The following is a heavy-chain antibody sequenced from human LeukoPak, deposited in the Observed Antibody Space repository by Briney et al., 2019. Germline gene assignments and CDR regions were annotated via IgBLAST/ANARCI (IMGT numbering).Heavy chain of an antibody. V-gene: IGHV1-2*02. D-gene: IGHD6-13*01. J-gene: IGHJ4*02. Sequence: ASVKVSCKASGYTFTDYYVHWVRQAPGQGLEWMGWINPNSADTSYAQKFRGRVTMTRDTSISTAYMELSRLRSDDTAVYYCARAKTRIAAAGPLYYWGQGTLVTVSS. CDR1: GYTFTDYY. CDR2: INPNSADT. CDR3: ARAKTRIAAAGPLYY.